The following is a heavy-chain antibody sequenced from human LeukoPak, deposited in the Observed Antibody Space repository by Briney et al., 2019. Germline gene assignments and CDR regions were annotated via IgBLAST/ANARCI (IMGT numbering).Heavy chain of an antibody. CDR2: TYYRSKWYY. J-gene: IGHJ4*02. D-gene: IGHD1-20*01. Sequence: QTLSLTCAISGDSVASNDAAWNWIRQSPSRGLEWLGRTYYRSKWYYDYASFVKGRIAIVPDTSRNQFSLQLSSVIPDDTAVYYCARGRSNWSSLELIDYWGQGTLVTVSS. CDR1: GDSVASNDAA. CDR3: ARGRSNWSSLELIDY. V-gene: IGHV6-1*01.